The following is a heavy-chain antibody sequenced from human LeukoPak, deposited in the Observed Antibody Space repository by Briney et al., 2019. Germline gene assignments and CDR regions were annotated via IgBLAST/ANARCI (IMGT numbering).Heavy chain of an antibody. J-gene: IGHJ4*02. CDR2: ISGSGAST. CDR1: GFSFSGYA. D-gene: IGHD2-2*02. CDR3: AKGSRGYTNYYFDY. V-gene: IGHV3-23*01. Sequence: QTGGSLRLSCASSGFSFSGYAIIWVRQAPGKGLELVSTISGSGASTFYADSVRGRFITSKDIPSNTVYLQMNSLRAEDTAVNYSAKGSRGYTNYYFDYWGQGTLVTVSS.